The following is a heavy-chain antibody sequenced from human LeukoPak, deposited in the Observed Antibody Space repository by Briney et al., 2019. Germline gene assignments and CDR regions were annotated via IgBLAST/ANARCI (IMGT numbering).Heavy chain of an antibody. V-gene: IGHV4-34*01. J-gene: IGHJ6*04. CDR2: ISHSGST. Sequence: SETLSLTCAVYGGSFSGYYWSWIRQPPGKGLEWIGEISHSGSTNYNPSLKSRVTISVDTSKNQFSLKLSSVTAADTAVYYCARGRKRMDVWGKGTTVTVSS. CDR3: ARGRKRMDV. CDR1: GGSFSGYY.